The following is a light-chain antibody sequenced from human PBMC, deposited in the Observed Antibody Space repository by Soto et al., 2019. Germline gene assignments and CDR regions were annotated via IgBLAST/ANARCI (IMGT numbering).Light chain of an antibody. CDR3: QQRSNWPWT. V-gene: IGKV3-11*01. J-gene: IGKJ1*01. CDR1: QSVSSY. Sequence: EIVLTQSPATLSLSPGERATLSCRASQSVSSYLAWYQQKPGQAPRLLIYDASNRATGIPDRFSGSGSGTDYTLTITNLEPEDFAIYYCQQRSNWPWTFGQGTKVDIK. CDR2: DAS.